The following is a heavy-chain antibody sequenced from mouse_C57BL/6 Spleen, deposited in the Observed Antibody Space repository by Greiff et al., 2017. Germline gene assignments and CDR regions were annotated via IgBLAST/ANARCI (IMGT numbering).Heavy chain of an antibody. D-gene: IGHD2-3*01. CDR3: ARSGDGYHGIFAY. J-gene: IGHJ3*01. CDR2: INPSNGGT. Sequence: QVQLQQPGTELVKPGASVKLSCTASGYTFTSYWMPWVKQRPGQGLEWIGNINPSNGGTNYNEKFKSKVTLTVDKSSSTAYMQLSSLTSEDSAVYYCARSGDGYHGIFAYWGQGTLVTVSA. V-gene: IGHV1-53*01. CDR1: GYTFTSYW.